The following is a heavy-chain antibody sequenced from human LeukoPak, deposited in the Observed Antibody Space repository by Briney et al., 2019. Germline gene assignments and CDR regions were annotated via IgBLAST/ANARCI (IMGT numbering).Heavy chain of an antibody. CDR1: GFTFSSYW. Sequence: GGSLRLSCAASGFTFSSYWMSWVRQAPGKGLEWVANIKQVGSEKYYVDSVKGRFTISGDNAKNSLYLQMNSLRAEDTAVYYCARDSGSSEDFDYWGQGTLVTVSS. J-gene: IGHJ4*02. V-gene: IGHV3-7*01. CDR3: ARDSGSSEDFDY. D-gene: IGHD1-26*01. CDR2: IKQVGSEK.